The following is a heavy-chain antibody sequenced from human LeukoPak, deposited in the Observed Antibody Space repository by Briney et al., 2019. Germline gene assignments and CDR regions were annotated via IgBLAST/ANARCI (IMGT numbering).Heavy chain of an antibody. D-gene: IGHD6-19*01. CDR1: GGSISSYY. CDR3: ARVGLIAVAGTLGFDY. CDR2: IYTSGST. Sequence: SETLSLTCTLSGGSISSYYWSWIRQPAGKGLEWIGRIYTSGSTNYNPSLKSRVTMSVDTSKNQFSLKLSSVTAADTAVYYCARVGLIAVAGTLGFDYWGQGTLVTVSS. V-gene: IGHV4-4*07. J-gene: IGHJ4*02.